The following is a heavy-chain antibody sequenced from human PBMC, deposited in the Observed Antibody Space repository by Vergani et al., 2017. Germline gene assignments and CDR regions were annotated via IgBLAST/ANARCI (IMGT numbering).Heavy chain of an antibody. D-gene: IGHD4-17*01. CDR3: ATPQTVTTGGMEV. CDR2: VDTEDGET. V-gene: IGHV1-69-2*01. Sequence: EVQLVQSGAEVKKPGATMKISCKVSGYTFTDHYMHWVKQAPGKGLEWMGLVDTEDGETIYAEKFKGRVTIAADTSTDTAHLEWSSLRSEDTAVYYCATPQTVTTGGMEVWGQGTTVIVSS. J-gene: IGHJ6*02. CDR1: GYTFTDHY.